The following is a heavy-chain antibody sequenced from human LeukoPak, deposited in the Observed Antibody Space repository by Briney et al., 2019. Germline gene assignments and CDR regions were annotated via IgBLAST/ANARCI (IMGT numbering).Heavy chain of an antibody. Sequence: GSLRLSCAASGFTFSSYWKSWVRQAPGKGLEWVANIKQDGSEKYYVDSVKGRFTISRDNAKNSLYLQMNSLRAEDTAVYYCARGTEKNWFDPWGQGTLVTVSS. J-gene: IGHJ5*02. CDR1: GFTFSSYW. D-gene: IGHD1-14*01. CDR2: IKQDGSEK. V-gene: IGHV3-7*01. CDR3: ARGTEKNWFDP.